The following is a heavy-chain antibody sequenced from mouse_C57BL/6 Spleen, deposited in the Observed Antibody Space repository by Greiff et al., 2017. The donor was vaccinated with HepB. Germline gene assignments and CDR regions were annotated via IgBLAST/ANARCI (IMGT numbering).Heavy chain of an antibody. CDR1: GFTFSNYW. J-gene: IGHJ2*01. CDR2: IRLKSDNYAT. Sequence: DVHLVESGGGLVQPGGSMKLSCVASGFTFSNYWMNWVRQSPEKGLEWVAQIRLKSDNYATHYAESVKGRFTISRDDSKSSVYLQMNNLRAEDTGIYYCTIITTVVARYYFDYWGQGTTLTVSS. D-gene: IGHD1-1*01. V-gene: IGHV6-3*01. CDR3: TIITTVVARYYFDY.